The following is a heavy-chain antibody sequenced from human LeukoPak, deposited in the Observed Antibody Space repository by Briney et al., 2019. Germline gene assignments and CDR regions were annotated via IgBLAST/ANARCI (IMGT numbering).Heavy chain of an antibody. CDR2: MNPHSGNT. CDR1: AYTFTSYN. CDR3: ARNGSGSYYDRGWFDP. V-gene: IGHV1-8*01. D-gene: IGHD3-10*01. J-gene: IGHJ5*02. Sequence: ASVKVSCKASAYTFTSYNINWVRQATGQGLEWMGWMNPHSGNTGYAHKFQGRVTMTRNTSISTAYMELSSLTSEDKAVDYCARNGSGSYYDRGWFDPWGQGTLVTVSS.